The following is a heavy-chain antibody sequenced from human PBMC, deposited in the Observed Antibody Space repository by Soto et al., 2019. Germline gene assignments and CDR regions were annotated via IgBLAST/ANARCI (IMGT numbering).Heavy chain of an antibody. D-gene: IGHD3-22*01. J-gene: IGHJ6*02. CDR1: GYTFTSSG. V-gene: IGHV1-18*01. CDR2: ISAYNGNT. Sequence: EASVKVSCKSSGYTFTSSGISWVRQAPGQGLEWMGWISAYNGNTNYAQKHQGRVTMTTDTSTSTAYMELRSLRSDDTAVYYGTRAGGASGFYYFDDADVGGQGTTVTVS. CDR3: TRAGGASGFYYFDDADV.